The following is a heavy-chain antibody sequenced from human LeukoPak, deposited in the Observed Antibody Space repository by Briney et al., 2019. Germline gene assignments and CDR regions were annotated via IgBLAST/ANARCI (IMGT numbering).Heavy chain of an antibody. D-gene: IGHD3-10*01. J-gene: IGHJ4*02. V-gene: IGHV3-30*03. CDR3: ARDLSPVVRASPMGY. Sequence: PGRSLRLSCAASGFTFSSYGIHWVRQAPGKGLEWVALITYDGYYKYYSDSVKGRFTISSDTSKNTLYLQMNSLRAEDTAVYYCARDLSPVVRASPMGYWGQGTLVTVSS. CDR1: GFTFSSYG. CDR2: ITYDGYYK.